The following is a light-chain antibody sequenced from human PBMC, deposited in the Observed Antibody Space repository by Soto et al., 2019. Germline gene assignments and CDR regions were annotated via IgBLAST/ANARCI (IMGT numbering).Light chain of an antibody. Sequence: QSVLTQPPSASGSPGQSVTISGTGTSSDVGDYNYVSWHQERPGKVPKRMICDVTKRPSGVPDRFSGSKSGDTASLTVSGLQADDEAGYYCASKTTSSTVLFGGGTKLTVL. J-gene: IGLJ2*01. CDR2: DVT. CDR1: SSDVGDYNY. CDR3: ASKTTSSTVL. V-gene: IGLV2-8*01.